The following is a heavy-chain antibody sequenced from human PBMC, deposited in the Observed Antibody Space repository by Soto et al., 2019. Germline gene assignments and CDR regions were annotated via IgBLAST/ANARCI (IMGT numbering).Heavy chain of an antibody. CDR3: AKDRPIFGVVIGLQDYYYGMDV. Sequence: GASVKVSCKASGGTFSSYAISWVRQAPGQGLEWMGGIIPIFGTANYAQKFQGRVTITADESTSTAYMELNSLRAEDTAVYYCAKDRPIFGVVIGLQDYYYGMDVWGQGTTVTVSS. J-gene: IGHJ6*02. V-gene: IGHV1-69*13. CDR2: IIPIFGTA. D-gene: IGHD3-3*01. CDR1: GGTFSSYA.